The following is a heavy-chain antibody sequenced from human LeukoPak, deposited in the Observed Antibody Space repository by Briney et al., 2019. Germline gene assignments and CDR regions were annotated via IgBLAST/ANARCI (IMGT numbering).Heavy chain of an antibody. CDR2: INWNGGST. Sequence: SGGSLRLSCAASGFTFDDYGMSWVRQAPGKGLEWVSGINWNGGSTGYADSVKGRFTISRDNAKNSLYLQMNSLRGEDTALYYCARAYYDHVMGPTTHFDYWGQGTLVTVSS. D-gene: IGHD3-16*01. J-gene: IGHJ4*02. CDR1: GFTFDDYG. V-gene: IGHV3-20*04. CDR3: ARAYYDHVMGPTTHFDY.